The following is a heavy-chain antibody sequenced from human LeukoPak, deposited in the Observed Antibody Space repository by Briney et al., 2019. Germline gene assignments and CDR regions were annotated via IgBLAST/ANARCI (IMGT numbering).Heavy chain of an antibody. J-gene: IGHJ4*02. D-gene: IGHD5-24*01. CDR1: GFNFHRYT. Sequence: GGSLRLSCATSGFNFHRYTIHWVRQAPGKGLEWVSLAGWAGGTTYYSDSVRGRFTISRDNAKNSLYLQMNSLRAEDTAIYYCTRVGYIDEGIDYWGQGTLVTVSS. CDR2: AGWAGGTT. V-gene: IGHV3-43*01. CDR3: TRVGYIDEGIDY.